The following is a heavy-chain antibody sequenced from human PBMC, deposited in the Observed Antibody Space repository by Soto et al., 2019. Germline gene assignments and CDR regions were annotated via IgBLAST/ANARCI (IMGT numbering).Heavy chain of an antibody. D-gene: IGHD6-19*01. J-gene: IGHJ4*02. Sequence: EVQLVESGGGLVKTGGSLRLSCAASGLTFSNDWMNWVRQAPGKGLEWVGRIKSKPDGGTIEYDAPVKGRFSISRDDSKITLYLQMNSLETEDTAVYYCTAGPGEPRLGVAGTRGFDYWGQGTLVTVSS. CDR2: IKSKPDGGTI. CDR1: GLTFSNDW. CDR3: TAGPGEPRLGVAGTRGFDY. V-gene: IGHV3-15*07.